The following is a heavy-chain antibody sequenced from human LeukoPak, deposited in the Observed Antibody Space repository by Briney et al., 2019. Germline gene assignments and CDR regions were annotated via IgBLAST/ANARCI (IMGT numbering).Heavy chain of an antibody. Sequence: GGSLRLSCAASGFTVSSNYMSWVRQAPGKGLEWVSVIYSGGSTYYADSVKGRFTISRDNAKNSLYLQMNSLRAEDTAVYYCARVSLVATITVYYYMDVWGKGTTVTVSS. D-gene: IGHD5-12*01. CDR1: GFTVSSNY. CDR2: IYSGGST. CDR3: ARVSLVATITVYYYMDV. J-gene: IGHJ6*03. V-gene: IGHV3-53*01.